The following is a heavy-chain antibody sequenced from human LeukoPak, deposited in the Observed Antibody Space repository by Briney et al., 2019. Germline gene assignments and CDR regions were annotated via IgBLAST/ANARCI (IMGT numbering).Heavy chain of an antibody. Sequence: GGSLRLSCAASGFTFSSYAMSWVRQAPGKGLEWVSAISGSGGSTYYADSVKGRFTISRDNFKNTLYLQMNSLRAEDTAVYYCAKDPSGSGSFDYWGQGTLVTVSS. J-gene: IGHJ4*02. CDR3: AKDPSGSGSFDY. D-gene: IGHD3-10*01. CDR2: ISGSGGST. V-gene: IGHV3-23*01. CDR1: GFTFSSYA.